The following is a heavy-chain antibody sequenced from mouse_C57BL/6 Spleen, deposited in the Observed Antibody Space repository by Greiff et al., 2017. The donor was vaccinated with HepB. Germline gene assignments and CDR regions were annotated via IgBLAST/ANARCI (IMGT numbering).Heavy chain of an antibody. D-gene: IGHD1-1*01. Sequence: EVKLVESGGGLVKPGGSLKLSCAASGFTFSSYTMSWVRQTPEKRLEWVATISGGGGNTYYPDSVKGRFTISRDNAKNTLYLQMSSLRSEDTALYYCARQSYGSSFDYWGQGTTLTVSS. J-gene: IGHJ2*01. CDR2: ISGGGGNT. CDR1: GFTFSSYT. CDR3: ARQSYGSSFDY. V-gene: IGHV5-9*01.